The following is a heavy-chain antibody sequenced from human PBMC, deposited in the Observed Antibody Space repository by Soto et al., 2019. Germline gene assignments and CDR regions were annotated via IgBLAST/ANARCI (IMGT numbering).Heavy chain of an antibody. V-gene: IGHV1-69*12. CDR1: GGTFSTND. CDR2: ITPMFDTT. CDR3: AQDLGSQIAAF. D-gene: IGHD2-15*01. J-gene: IGHJ4*02. Sequence: QVQLVQSGAEVKKPGSSVKVSCKASGGTFSTNDISWVRQAPGQGLEWMGGITPMFDTTKHGQDFQGRVTITADESTTTAYMELSSLRSEDTAIYYCAQDLGSQIAAFWGQGTLVTVSS.